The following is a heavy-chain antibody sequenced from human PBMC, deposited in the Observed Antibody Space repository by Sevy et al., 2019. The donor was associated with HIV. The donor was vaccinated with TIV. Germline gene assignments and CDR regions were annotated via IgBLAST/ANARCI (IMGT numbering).Heavy chain of an antibody. D-gene: IGHD6-19*01. CDR3: ATDSPYTIIVTVAAMRVLDK. Sequence: GGSQRLSCAASGFAFSNFAMTWVRQSPGKGLEWVSTITESAAATYYAASVKGRFTISRNNSNNTLFLLLNSLRPEETAVYFCATDSPYTIIVTVAAMRVLDKWGQGTLVTVSS. V-gene: IGHV3-23*01. CDR1: GFAFSNFA. CDR2: ITESAAAT. J-gene: IGHJ4*02.